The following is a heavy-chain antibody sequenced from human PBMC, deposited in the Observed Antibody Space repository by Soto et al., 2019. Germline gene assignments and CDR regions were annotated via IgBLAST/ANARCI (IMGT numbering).Heavy chain of an antibody. V-gene: IGHV1-69*12. CDR3: ASRTETYSYYYYGMDV. CDR1: GGTFSSYA. D-gene: IGHD4-4*01. CDR2: IFPIFGTA. Sequence: QVQLVQSGAEVKKPGSSVKVSCKASGGTFSSYAISWVRQAPGQGLEWMGGIFPIFGTANYAQKFQGRVTITADESTSTAYMELRSLRSEDTTVYYCASRTETYSYYYYGMDVWGQGTTVTVSS. J-gene: IGHJ6*02.